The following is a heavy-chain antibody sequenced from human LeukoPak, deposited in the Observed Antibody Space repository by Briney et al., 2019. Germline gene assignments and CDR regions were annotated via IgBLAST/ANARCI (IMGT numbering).Heavy chain of an antibody. CDR2: ISSSSSYI. D-gene: IGHD3-22*01. J-gene: IGHJ4*02. Sequence: GGSLRLSCAASGFTFSSYSMNWVRQAPGKGLEWVSSISSSSSYIYYADSVKGRFTISRDNAKNTLYLQMNSLKAEDTAVYYCATIPDSSGSPTFDYWGQGTLATVSS. CDR1: GFTFSSYS. V-gene: IGHV3-21*01. CDR3: ATIPDSSGSPTFDY.